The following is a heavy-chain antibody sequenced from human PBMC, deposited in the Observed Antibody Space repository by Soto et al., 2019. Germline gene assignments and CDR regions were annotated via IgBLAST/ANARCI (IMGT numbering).Heavy chain of an antibody. CDR3: ARHLYDFWSGYYRADNWFHP. Sequence: GESLKISCKGSGYSFTSYWIGWVRQMPGKGLEWMGIIYPGDSDTRYSPSFQGQVTISADKSISTAYLQWSSLKASDTAMYYCARHLYDFWSGYYRADNWFHPWGQGTLVTVSS. D-gene: IGHD3-3*01. CDR2: IYPGDSDT. V-gene: IGHV5-51*01. CDR1: GYSFTSYW. J-gene: IGHJ5*02.